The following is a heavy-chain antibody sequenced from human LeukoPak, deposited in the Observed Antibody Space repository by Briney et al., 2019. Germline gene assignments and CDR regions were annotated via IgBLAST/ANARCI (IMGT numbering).Heavy chain of an antibody. CDR2: IYCSGST. J-gene: IGHJ4*02. CDR1: GGAMTSYC. Sequence: SETLSLTCTVSGGAMTSYCWSWIRQPPGKGLEWIGYIYCSGSTNYNPSLKSRVTISVDTYKSQFSLKLSSVTAADTAVYYCASSRGLRPYFDYWGQGTLVTVSS. CDR3: ASSRGLRPYFDY. V-gene: IGHV4-59*01.